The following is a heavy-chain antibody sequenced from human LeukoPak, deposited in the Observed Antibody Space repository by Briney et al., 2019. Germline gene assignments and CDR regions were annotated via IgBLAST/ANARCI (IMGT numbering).Heavy chain of an antibody. CDR2: IYYSGST. CDR1: GGSISSSSYY. Sequence: SETLSLTCTVSGGSISSSSYYWGWIRQPPGKGLEWIGSIYYSGSTYYNPSLKSRVTISVDTSKNQFSLKLSSVTAADTAVYYCARGYYYDSSGYSTLGYWGQGTLVTVSS. V-gene: IGHV4-39*07. J-gene: IGHJ4*02. CDR3: ARGYYYDSSGYSTLGY. D-gene: IGHD3-22*01.